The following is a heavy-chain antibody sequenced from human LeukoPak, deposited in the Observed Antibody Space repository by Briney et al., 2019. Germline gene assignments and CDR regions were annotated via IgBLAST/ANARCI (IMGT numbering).Heavy chain of an antibody. J-gene: IGHJ4*02. CDR2: IYSGGST. CDR1: GFTVSSNY. CDR3: ARDRRRGLFGY. D-gene: IGHD2-21*01. Sequence: GSLRLSCAASGFTVSSNYMSWVRQAPGKGLEWVSVIYSGGSTYYADSVKGRFTISRDNSKNTLYLQKNSLRAEDTAVYYCARDRRRGLFGYWGQGTLVTVSS. V-gene: IGHV3-66*01.